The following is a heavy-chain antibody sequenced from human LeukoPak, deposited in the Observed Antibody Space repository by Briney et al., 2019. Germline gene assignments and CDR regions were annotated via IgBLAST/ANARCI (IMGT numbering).Heavy chain of an antibody. CDR1: GFTFISYG. CDR2: ISKDGGNK. CDR3: GTTFEY. J-gene: IGHJ4*02. V-gene: IGHV3-30*12. D-gene: IGHD1-1*01. Sequence: GGSLRLSCETSGFTFISYGMHWVRQTPGKGLEWVAVISKDGGNKFYADSVKGRFTISRDNAKNTLYLQMNSLRAEDTAVYYCGTTFEYWGQGTLVTVSS.